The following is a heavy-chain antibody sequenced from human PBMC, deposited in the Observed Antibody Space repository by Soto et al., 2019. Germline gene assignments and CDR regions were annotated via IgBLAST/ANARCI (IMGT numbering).Heavy chain of an antibody. CDR1: GFTFSSYA. D-gene: IGHD3-10*01. V-gene: IGHV3-23*01. Sequence: GGSLRLSCAASGFTFSSYAMSWVRQAPGKGLEWVSAISGSGGSTYYADSVKGRFTISRDNSKNTLYLQMNSLRAEDTAVYYCANLVGSGSYPRRLLAYWGQGTLVTVSS. J-gene: IGHJ4*02. CDR2: ISGSGGST. CDR3: ANLVGSGSYPRRLLAY.